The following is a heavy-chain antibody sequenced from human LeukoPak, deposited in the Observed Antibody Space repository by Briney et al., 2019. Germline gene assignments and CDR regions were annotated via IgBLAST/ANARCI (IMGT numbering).Heavy chain of an antibody. CDR2: ISSSSSYI. Sequence: GGSLRLSCAASGFTFSSYWMTWVRQAPGKGLEWVSSISSSSSYIYYADSVKGRFTISRDNAKNSLYLQMNSLRAGDAAVYYCAKAPVTTCSGAYCYPFDYWSQGTLVTVSS. CDR1: GFTFSSYW. D-gene: IGHD2-15*01. V-gene: IGHV3-21*04. CDR3: AKAPVTTCSGAYCYPFDY. J-gene: IGHJ4*02.